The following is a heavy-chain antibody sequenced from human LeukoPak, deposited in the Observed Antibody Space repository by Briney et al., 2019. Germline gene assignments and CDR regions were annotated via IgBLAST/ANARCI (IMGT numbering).Heavy chain of an antibody. CDR3: ARGRAFDY. J-gene: IGHJ4*02. V-gene: IGHV3-7*03. CDR1: GLTFTTFW. CDR2: IKHDGSEK. Sequence: PGGSLRLSCAASGLTFTTFWMNWIRQAPGKGLEWVANIKHDGSEKYYVDSVKGRFTISRDNAKNSLYLQMNSLRAEDTAVYYCARGRAFDYWGQGTLVTVSS.